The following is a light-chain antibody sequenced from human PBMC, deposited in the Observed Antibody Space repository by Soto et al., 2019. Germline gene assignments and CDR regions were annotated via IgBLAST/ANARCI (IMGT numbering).Light chain of an antibody. CDR3: QQYNNWPPT. CDR2: GAS. V-gene: IGKV3-15*01. J-gene: IGKJ1*01. CDR1: QSVSKN. Sequence: EIVMTQSPATLSVSPGERATLFCRASQSVSKNLAWYQRKPGQVPRLLMSGASTRAIGVPARFSGSGSGTEFTITISSVQSEDFAVYYCQQYNNWPPTFGQGTKVEIK.